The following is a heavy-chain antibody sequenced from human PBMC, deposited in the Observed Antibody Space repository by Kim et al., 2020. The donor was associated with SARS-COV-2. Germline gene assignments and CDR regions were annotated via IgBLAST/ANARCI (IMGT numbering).Heavy chain of an antibody. V-gene: IGHV4-39*01. CDR3: ASHQLLWFGEMPYYFDY. CDR1: GGSISSSSYY. CDR2: IYYSGST. D-gene: IGHD3-10*01. Sequence: SETLSLTCTVSGGSISSSSYYWGWIRQPPGQGLEWIGSIYYSGSTYYNPSLKSRVTISVDTSKNQFYLKLSSVTAADTAVYYCASHQLLWFGEMPYYFDYCGQGTLVTVSS. J-gene: IGHJ4*02.